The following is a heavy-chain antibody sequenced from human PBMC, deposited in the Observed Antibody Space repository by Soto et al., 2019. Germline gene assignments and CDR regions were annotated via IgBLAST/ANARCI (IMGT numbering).Heavy chain of an antibody. V-gene: IGHV1-69*13. CDR1: GGTFSSYA. Sequence: SVKVACKASGGTFSSYAISWVRQAPGQGLEWMGGIIPIFGTANYAQKFQGRVTITADESTSTAYMELSSLRSEDTAVYYCAIKNQSAYSSSWYHNWFDPWGQGTLVTVSS. CDR3: AIKNQSAYSSSWYHNWFDP. CDR2: IIPIFGTA. D-gene: IGHD6-13*01. J-gene: IGHJ5*02.